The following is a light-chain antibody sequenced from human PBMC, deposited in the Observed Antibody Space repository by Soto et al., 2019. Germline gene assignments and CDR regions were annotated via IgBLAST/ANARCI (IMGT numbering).Light chain of an antibody. CDR2: GVS. V-gene: IGLV2-14*03. J-gene: IGLJ1*01. CDR3: SSYASGGSYV. CDR1: SSGVGGYNA. Sequence: QSVLTQPASVSGSPGQSITISCSGSSSGVGGYNAVSWYQQHPGKVPKLVIYGVSDRPSGISSRFSASKSGNTASLTISGLQAEDEADYYCSSYASGGSYVFGTGTKVTVL.